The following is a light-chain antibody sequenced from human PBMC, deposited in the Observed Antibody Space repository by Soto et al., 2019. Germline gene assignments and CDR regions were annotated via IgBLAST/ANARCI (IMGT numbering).Light chain of an antibody. V-gene: IGKV3-20*01. CDR2: GTS. CDR1: QSVDSY. J-gene: IGKJ5*01. Sequence: EIVLTQSPGTLSLSPGERATVSCRASQSVDSYLAWYQQKPGQAPRLLSYGTSSRATGIPARFSGSGSGTDFTLTISRVEPEDVPVYYCQQYATSPTTFGQGARLDNK. CDR3: QQYATSPTT.